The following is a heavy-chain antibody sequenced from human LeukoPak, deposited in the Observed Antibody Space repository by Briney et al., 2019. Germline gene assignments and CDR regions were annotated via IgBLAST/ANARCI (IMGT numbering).Heavy chain of an antibody. CDR2: IWYDGSNK. D-gene: IGHD2-15*01. V-gene: IGHV3-33*01. J-gene: IGHJ3*02. CDR1: GFTFSSYG. CDR3: ARDIYCSGDSCYTGAFDI. Sequence: GRSLRLSCAASGFTFSSYGMHWVRQAPGKGLEWVAVIWYDGSNKYYADSVKGRFTISRDNSKNTLYLQMNSLRDEDTAVYYCARDIYCSGDSCYTGAFDIWGQGTMVTVSS.